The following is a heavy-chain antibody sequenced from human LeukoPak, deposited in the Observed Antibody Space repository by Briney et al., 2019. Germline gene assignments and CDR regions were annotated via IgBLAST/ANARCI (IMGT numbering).Heavy chain of an antibody. CDR2: ISSSSSYI. J-gene: IGHJ4*02. CDR1: GFTFSSYS. V-gene: IGHV3-21*01. D-gene: IGHD1-26*01. Sequence: GGSLRLSCAASGFTFSSYSMNWVRQAPGKGLEWVSSISSSSSYIYYADSVKGRFTISRDNAKNSLHLQMNSLRAEDTAVYYCARAGATWYFDYWGQGTLVTVSS. CDR3: ARAGATWYFDY.